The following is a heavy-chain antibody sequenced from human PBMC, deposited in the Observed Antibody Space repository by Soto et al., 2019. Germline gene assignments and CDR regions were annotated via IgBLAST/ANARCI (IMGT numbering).Heavy chain of an antibody. CDR2: IYYSGST. CDR1: GGSISSGDYY. D-gene: IGHD1-26*01. J-gene: IGHJ1*01. Sequence: QVQLQESGPGLVKPSQTLSLTCTASGGSISSGDYYWSWMRQHPGKGLEWIGYIYYSGSTYYNPSLQSRVTISVDTATNQFALKLSSVTAADTAVYYCARSRGPGTYPHDFHPWGQGTLVTVSS. V-gene: IGHV4-31*03. CDR3: ARSRGPGTYPHDFHP.